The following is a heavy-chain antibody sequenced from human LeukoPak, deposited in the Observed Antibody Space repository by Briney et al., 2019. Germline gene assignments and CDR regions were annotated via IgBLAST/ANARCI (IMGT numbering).Heavy chain of an antibody. CDR2: IYHSGST. Sequence: SETLSLTCAVYGGSLSGHFWNWIRQPPGKGLEWIGEIYHSGSTNYNPSLKSRVTISVDKSKNQFSLKLSSVTAADTAVYYCARGYCSSTSCYKLDYWGQGTLVTVSS. V-gene: IGHV4-34*01. CDR3: ARGYCSSTSCYKLDY. J-gene: IGHJ4*02. D-gene: IGHD2-2*02. CDR1: GGSLSGHF.